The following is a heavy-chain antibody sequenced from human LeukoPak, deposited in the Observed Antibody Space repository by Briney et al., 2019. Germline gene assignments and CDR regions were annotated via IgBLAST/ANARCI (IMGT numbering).Heavy chain of an antibody. CDR1: GYFISYGFY. Sequence: PSETLSLTCSVSGYFISYGFYWGWIRQSPGKGLEWIGSIYHSGSTHYNPSFKSRVTISVDTSNNQFSLKLSSVTAADTAVYYCARGGSWYLFDYWGQGTLVTVSS. J-gene: IGHJ4*02. CDR2: IYHSGST. CDR3: ARGGSWYLFDY. D-gene: IGHD6-13*01. V-gene: IGHV4-38-2*02.